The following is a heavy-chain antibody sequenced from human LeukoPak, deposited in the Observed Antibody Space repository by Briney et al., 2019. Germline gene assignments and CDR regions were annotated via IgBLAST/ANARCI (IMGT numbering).Heavy chain of an antibody. D-gene: IGHD3-10*01. CDR3: ATRGS. J-gene: IGHJ5*02. CDR2: IYNSGSN. V-gene: IGHV4-59*08. Sequence: PETLSLTCTVSGGSISSDYWQWIRQPPGKGLEWIGYIYNSGSNNYNPSLKSRVTISVDTSKNQFSLKLTSVTAADTAVYYCATRGSWGQGTLVTVSS. CDR1: GGSISSDY.